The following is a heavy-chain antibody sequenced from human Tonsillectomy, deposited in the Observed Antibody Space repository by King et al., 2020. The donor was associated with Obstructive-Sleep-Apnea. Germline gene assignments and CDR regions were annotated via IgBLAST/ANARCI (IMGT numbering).Heavy chain of an antibody. J-gene: IGHJ6*02. V-gene: IGHV3-30*18. CDR1: GFTFSSYG. CDR3: AKDRRAEAYYYYYGMDV. CDR2: ISYDGSNK. Sequence: VQLVESGGGVVQPGRSLRLSCAASGFTFSSYGMHWVRQAPGKGLEWVAVISYDGSNKYYADSVKGRFTISRDNSKNTLYLQMNSLRAEDTAEYYCAKDRRAEAYYYYYGMDVWGQGTTVTVSS.